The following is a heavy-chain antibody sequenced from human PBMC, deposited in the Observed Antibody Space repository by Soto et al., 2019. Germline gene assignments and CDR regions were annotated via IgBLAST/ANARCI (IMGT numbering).Heavy chain of an antibody. V-gene: IGHV1-69*01. D-gene: IGHD5-12*01. Sequence: QVHLVQSGAEVKKAGSSVKVSCKAPGGTFKNNGISWVRQAPGQGLEWMGGIIPVFGTTNYAQKFQGRLTITADDFTSTVYMELSRLRYEDTAVYYCGRENGVAVATILYYFDSWGPGPLVPVSS. CDR3: GRENGVAVATILYYFDS. CDR1: GGTFKNNG. J-gene: IGHJ4*02. CDR2: IIPVFGTT.